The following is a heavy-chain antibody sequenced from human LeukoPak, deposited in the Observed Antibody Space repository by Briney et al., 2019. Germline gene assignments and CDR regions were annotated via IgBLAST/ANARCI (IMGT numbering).Heavy chain of an antibody. CDR1: GGSISSHY. J-gene: IGHJ4*02. V-gene: IGHV4-59*11. Sequence: SETLSLTCTVSGGSISSHYWSWIRQPPGKGLEWIGYIYYSGSTNYNPSLKSRVTISVDTSKNQFSLKLSSVTAADTAVYYCAGEGSSSSFDYWGQGTLVTVSS. D-gene: IGHD6-6*01. CDR2: IYYSGST. CDR3: AGEGSSSSFDY.